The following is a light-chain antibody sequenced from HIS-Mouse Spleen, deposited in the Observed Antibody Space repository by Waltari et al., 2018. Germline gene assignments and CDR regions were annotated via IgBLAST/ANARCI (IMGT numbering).Light chain of an antibody. CDR1: ALPKKY. J-gene: IGLJ2*01. CDR3: YSTDSSGNHRV. Sequence: SYELTQPPSVSVSPGQTARITCSGDALPKKYAYWYQQKSGQAPVLVIYEDSKRPPGFPVRFSGSSSGTMATLTISGAQVEDEADYYCYSTDSSGNHRVFGGGTKLTVL. V-gene: IGLV3-10*01. CDR2: EDS.